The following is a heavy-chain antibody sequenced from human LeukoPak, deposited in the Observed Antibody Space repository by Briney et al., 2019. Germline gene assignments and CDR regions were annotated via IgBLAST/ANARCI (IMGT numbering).Heavy chain of an antibody. J-gene: IGHJ3*02. CDR1: GGSISTNTHF. Sequence: PSETLSLTCAVSGGSISTNTHFWGWIRQPPGKGLEWIGSISYSGNLRYNPSLEGRVTISVDTSKNQLSLRLSSVTAADTAVYYCAITTDSSGYYSEAFDIWGQGTMVTVSS. CDR3: AITTDSSGYYSEAFDI. CDR2: ISYSGNL. D-gene: IGHD3-22*01. V-gene: IGHV4-39*01.